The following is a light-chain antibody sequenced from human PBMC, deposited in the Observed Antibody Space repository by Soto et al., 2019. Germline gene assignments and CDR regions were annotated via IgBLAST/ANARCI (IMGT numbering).Light chain of an antibody. CDR2: DVS. CDR1: SSDVGSYDF. J-gene: IGLJ1*01. V-gene: IGLV2-14*01. CDR3: CSSSSSTVRYV. Sequence: QSALTQPASVSGSPGQSITMSCTGTSSDVGSYDFVSWYQQHPGKAPKLLIFDVSNRPSGVSARFSGSKSDNTASLTISGRLAADDADDYCCSSSSSTVRYVFGSGTKLTVL.